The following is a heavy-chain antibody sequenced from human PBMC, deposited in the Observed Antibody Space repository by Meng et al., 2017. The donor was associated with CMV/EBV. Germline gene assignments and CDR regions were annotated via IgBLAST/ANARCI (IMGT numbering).Heavy chain of an antibody. CDR2: ISAYNGNT. CDR1: GYTFTSYG. D-gene: IGHD3-10*01. V-gene: IGHV1-18*01. Sequence: VQWAQSGAGVKNPGRSGKVSCKASGYTFTSYGISWVRKAPGQGLEWMGWISAYNGNTNYAQKLQGRVTMTTDTSTSTAYMELRSLRSDDTAVYYCARDPLFGGGGRFDLWGRGTLVTVSS. CDR3: ARDPLFGGGGRFDL. J-gene: IGHJ2*01.